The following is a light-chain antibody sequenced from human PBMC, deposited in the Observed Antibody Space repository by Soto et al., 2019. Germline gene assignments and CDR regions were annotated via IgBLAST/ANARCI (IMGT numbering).Light chain of an antibody. J-gene: IGKJ1*01. Sequence: DIQMTQSPSTLSASVGDRVTFTCRASQSVSSWVAWYQQKPGKAPNLLITKASSLESGVPSRFSGSGTGTEFTLTINGLQPYDFATYYCQQYKSFQGTFGQGTKVEIK. V-gene: IGKV1-5*03. CDR2: KAS. CDR1: QSVSSW. CDR3: QQYKSFQGT.